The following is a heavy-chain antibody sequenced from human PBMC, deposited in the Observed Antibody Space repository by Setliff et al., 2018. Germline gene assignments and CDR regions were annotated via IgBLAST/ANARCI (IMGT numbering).Heavy chain of an antibody. CDR1: GYTFTHYG. CDR3: AISTLSICTGGNCPNAFDV. Sequence: AVKVSCQPSGYTFTHYGLPWVRQAPGQGLEWMGWIKNYNFNTNYAQKLQGRVTMNTDTSTRTAHMELRSLRSDDTAIYYCAISTLSICTGGNCPNAFDVWGQGTVVTVSS. V-gene: IGHV1-18*01. CDR2: IKNYNFNT. D-gene: IGHD2-8*02. J-gene: IGHJ3*01.